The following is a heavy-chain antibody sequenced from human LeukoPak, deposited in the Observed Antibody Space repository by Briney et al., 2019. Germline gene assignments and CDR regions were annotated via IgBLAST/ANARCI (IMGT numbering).Heavy chain of an antibody. Sequence: SETLSLTCAVYGGSFSGYYWSWIRQPPGKGLEWIGEINHSGSTNYNPSLKSRVTISVGTSKNQFSLKLSSVTAADTAVYYCARWVTTVRKWYFDLWGRGTLVTVSS. V-gene: IGHV4-34*01. CDR3: ARWVTTVRKWYFDL. J-gene: IGHJ2*01. D-gene: IGHD4-17*01. CDR1: GGSFSGYY. CDR2: INHSGST.